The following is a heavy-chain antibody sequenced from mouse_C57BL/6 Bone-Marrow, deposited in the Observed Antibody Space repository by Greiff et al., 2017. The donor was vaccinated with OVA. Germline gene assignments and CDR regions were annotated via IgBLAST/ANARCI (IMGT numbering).Heavy chain of an antibody. V-gene: IGHV5-6*02. CDR1: GFTFSSYG. D-gene: IGHD1-2*01. CDR3: ARRIITTGTMDY. Sequence: EVKLMESGGDLVKPGGSLKLSCAASGFTFSSYGMSWVRQTPDKRLEWVATISSGGSYTYYPDSVKGRFTISRDNAKNTLYLQVSSLKSEDTAMYYCARRIITTGTMDYWGQGTSVTVSS. J-gene: IGHJ4*01. CDR2: ISSGGSYT.